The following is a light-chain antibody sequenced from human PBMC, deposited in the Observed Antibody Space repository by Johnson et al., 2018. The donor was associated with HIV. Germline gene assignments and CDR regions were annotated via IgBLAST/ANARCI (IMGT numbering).Light chain of an antibody. CDR2: ENN. CDR3: GTWDSHLRNV. Sequence: QSVLTQPPSMSAAPGQKVTISCSGSRSNIGNNYVSWYQQLPGTAPKLLIYENNKRPSGIPDRFSGSKSGTSATLGITGLQTGDESDYYCGTWDSHLRNVFGTGTKVTVL. V-gene: IGLV1-51*02. CDR1: RSNIGNNY. J-gene: IGLJ1*01.